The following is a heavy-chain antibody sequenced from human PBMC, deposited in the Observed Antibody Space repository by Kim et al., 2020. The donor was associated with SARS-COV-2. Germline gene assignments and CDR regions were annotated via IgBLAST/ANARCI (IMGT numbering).Heavy chain of an antibody. CDR2: IKQDGSEK. D-gene: IGHD2-2*01. Sequence: GGSLRLSCAASGFTFSSYWMSWVRQAPGKGLEWVANIKQDGSEKYYVDSVKGRFTISRDNAKNSLYLQMNSLRAEDTAVYYCATYQVVVVPAARWALFDYWGQGTLVTVSS. CDR1: GFTFSSYW. CDR3: ATYQVVVVPAARWALFDY. J-gene: IGHJ4*02. V-gene: IGHV3-7*03.